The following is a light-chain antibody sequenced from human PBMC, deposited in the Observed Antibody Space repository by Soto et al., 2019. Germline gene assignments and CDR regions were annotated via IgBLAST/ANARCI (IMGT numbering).Light chain of an antibody. CDR2: DVS. CDR1: SGDVGGYNF. V-gene: IGLV2-11*01. J-gene: IGLJ2*01. Sequence: QSALTQPRSVSGSPGQSVTISCTGTSGDVGGYNFVSWYQQHPGKVPTLVVFDVSHRPSGVPDRFSGSKSGNTASLTISGLQAEDEADYYCCSYGGSYTWVFGGATKLTVL. CDR3: CSYGGSYTWV.